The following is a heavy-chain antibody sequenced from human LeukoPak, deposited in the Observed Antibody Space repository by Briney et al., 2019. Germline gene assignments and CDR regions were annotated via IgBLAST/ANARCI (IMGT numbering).Heavy chain of an antibody. J-gene: IGHJ4*02. Sequence: GASVKVSCKASGYTFPGYYMHWVGQAPGQGLEWMGWINPKSGGTNYAQKFQGRVTMTRDTSISTAYMELSRLRSDDTAVYYCASVTLSAYDGDNRGQGTLVTVSS. CDR1: GYTFPGYY. CDR3: ASVTLSAYDGDN. CDR2: INPKSGGT. D-gene: IGHD5-12*01. V-gene: IGHV1-2*02.